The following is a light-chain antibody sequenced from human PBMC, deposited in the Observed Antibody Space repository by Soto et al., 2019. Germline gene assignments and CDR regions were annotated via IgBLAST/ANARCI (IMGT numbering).Light chain of an antibody. J-gene: IGLJ1*01. CDR1: SSDVAEYKY. CDR3: SAYTTSIALYV. Sequence: QAVVTQPASVSGSPGQSITISCTETSSDVAEYKYVSWYQQHPGRAPKLIIYDVSNRPSGVSNRFSGSKSGSTASLTISGLQAEDEADYYCSAYTTSIALYVFGAGTKLTVL. V-gene: IGLV2-14*03. CDR2: DVS.